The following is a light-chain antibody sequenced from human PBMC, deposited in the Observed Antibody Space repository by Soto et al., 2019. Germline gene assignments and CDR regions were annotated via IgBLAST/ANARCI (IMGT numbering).Light chain of an antibody. V-gene: IGKV1-5*03. CDR3: QQYNSLWT. CDR1: QRISSG. CDR2: KAS. J-gene: IGKJ1*01. Sequence: DIEMTQSHYNLSASVGDRVTITCRASQRISSGWGWYQQKPGKARKVLIYKASRLERGGGARFSGSGSGTEFTLTIIILQPDDFAPYYCQQYNSLWTFGQGTKVDIK.